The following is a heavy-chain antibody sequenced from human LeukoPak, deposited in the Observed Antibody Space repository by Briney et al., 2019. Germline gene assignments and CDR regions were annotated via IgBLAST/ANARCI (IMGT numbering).Heavy chain of an antibody. J-gene: IGHJ4*02. V-gene: IGHV3-48*03. CDR2: ISSSGSTI. CDR3: ARDFYYGSGRYDY. Sequence: GGSLRLSCAASGFTFSSYEMNWVRQAPGKGLEWVSYISSSGSTIYYADSVRGRFTISRDNAKNSLYLQMNSLRAEDTAVYYCARDFYYGSGRYDYWGQGTLVTVSS. CDR1: GFTFSSYE. D-gene: IGHD3-10*01.